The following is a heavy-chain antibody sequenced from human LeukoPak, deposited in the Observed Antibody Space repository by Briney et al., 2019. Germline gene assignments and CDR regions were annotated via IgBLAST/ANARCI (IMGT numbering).Heavy chain of an antibody. J-gene: IGHJ4*02. CDR3: ARDGGVPPYYYDSSGYYFDY. D-gene: IGHD3-22*01. CDR2: IIPIFGIA. V-gene: IGHV1-69*04. CDR1: GGTFSSYA. Sequence: GASVKVSCEASGGTFSSYAISWVRQAPGQGLEWMGRIIPIFGIANYAQKFQGRVTITADKSTSTAYMELSSLRSEDTAVYYCARDGGVPPYYYDSSGYYFDYWGQGTLVTVSS.